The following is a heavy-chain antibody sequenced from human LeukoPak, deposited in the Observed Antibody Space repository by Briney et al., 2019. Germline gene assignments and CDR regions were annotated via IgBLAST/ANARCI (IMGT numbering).Heavy chain of an antibody. CDR1: GDSISSYY. Sequence: SETLSLTCTVSGDSISSYYCNWIRQPAGKGLEYIGRIYSTGSTNYNTPLKSRVIMSVDTSKNHFSLKLSSVTAAHTTVYYCATTTSILAFDIWGQRTMVTVSS. CDR3: ATTTSILAFDI. V-gene: IGHV4-4*07. D-gene: IGHD3-3*01. J-gene: IGHJ3*02. CDR2: IYSTGST.